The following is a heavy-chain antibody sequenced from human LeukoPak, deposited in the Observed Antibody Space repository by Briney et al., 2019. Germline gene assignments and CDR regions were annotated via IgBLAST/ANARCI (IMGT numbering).Heavy chain of an antibody. J-gene: IGHJ4*02. CDR3: ARDRGSGYPIYYFDY. D-gene: IGHD3-22*01. Sequence: GGSLRLSCAASGFTVSSNYMSWVRQAPGKGLEWVSVIYSGGSTYYADSVKGRYTISRDNSKNTLYLQMNSLRAEDTAVYCCARDRGSGYPIYYFDYSGQGTLVTVSS. V-gene: IGHV3-66*01. CDR1: GFTVSSNY. CDR2: IYSGGST.